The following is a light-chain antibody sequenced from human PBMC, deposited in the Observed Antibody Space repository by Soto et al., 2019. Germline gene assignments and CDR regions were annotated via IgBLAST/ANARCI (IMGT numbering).Light chain of an antibody. J-gene: IGKJ1*01. Sequence: EIVLTQSPGTLSLSPGERATLSCRASQSISSNSLAWYQQKPGQAPRLFIYGASTRATGIPDRLSGSGSGTDFTLTIRRLEPEDFAVYYCKQYGSPRRTFGQGTKVDIK. CDR2: GAS. CDR1: QSISSNS. CDR3: KQYGSPRRT. V-gene: IGKV3-20*01.